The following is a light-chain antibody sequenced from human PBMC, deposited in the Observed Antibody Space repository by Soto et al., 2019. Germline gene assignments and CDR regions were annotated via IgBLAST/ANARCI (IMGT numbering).Light chain of an antibody. CDR3: QQYGSSIKT. CDR1: QSVSSKY. V-gene: IGKV3-20*01. J-gene: IGKJ1*01. CDR2: GAS. Sequence: EIVMTQSPATLSVSPGATTRLSCRASQSVSSKYLAWYQQRPGQPPNLLVFGASNRATGIPDRFSGSGSGTDFTLTISRLEHEDFAVYYCQQYGSSIKTFGQGTKVDIK.